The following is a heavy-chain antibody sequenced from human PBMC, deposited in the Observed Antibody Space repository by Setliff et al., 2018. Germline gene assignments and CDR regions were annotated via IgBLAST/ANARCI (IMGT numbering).Heavy chain of an antibody. CDR2: IDPEDGKT. D-gene: IGHD5-18*01. CDR1: GYTFTDDY. V-gene: IGHV1-69-2*01. CDR3: AFRRGYIYGLDN. J-gene: IGHJ4*02. Sequence: GASVKVSCKASGYTFTDDYMYWVKQAPGKGLEWMGRIDPEDGKTVYAGKFQGRVIISADTSIDTVYLEIDSLRSEDTAVYYCAFRRGYIYGLDNWGQGTLVTVS.